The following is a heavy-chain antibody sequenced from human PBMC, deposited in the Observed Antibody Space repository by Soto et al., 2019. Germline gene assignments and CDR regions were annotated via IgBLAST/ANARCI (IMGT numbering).Heavy chain of an antibody. Sequence: SETLSLTCAVYGGSFSGYYWSWIRQPPGKGLEWIGEINHSGSTNYNPSLKSRVTISVDTSKNQSSLKLSSVTAADTAVYYCARGPKLRYFESSPYYYYGMDVWGQGTTVTVSS. J-gene: IGHJ6*02. V-gene: IGHV4-34*01. CDR2: INHSGST. D-gene: IGHD3-9*01. CDR3: ARGPKLRYFESSPYYYYGMDV. CDR1: GGSFSGYY.